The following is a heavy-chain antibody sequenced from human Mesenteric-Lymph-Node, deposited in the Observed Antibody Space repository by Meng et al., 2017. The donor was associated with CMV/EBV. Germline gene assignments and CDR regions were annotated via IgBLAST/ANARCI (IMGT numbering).Heavy chain of an antibody. CDR1: GFTFSSYD. D-gene: IGHD6-19*01. J-gene: IGHJ6*02. V-gene: IGHV3-30*02. Sequence: GGSLRLSCAASGFTFSSYDMDWVRQAPGRGLEWVAFIQYDGSKEHYADSVKGRFTISRDNFKNTLHLQMNSLRGEDTAVYYRAKGRRTSSGWLDGMDVWGQGTTVTVSS. CDR3: AKGRRTSSGWLDGMDV. CDR2: IQYDGSKE.